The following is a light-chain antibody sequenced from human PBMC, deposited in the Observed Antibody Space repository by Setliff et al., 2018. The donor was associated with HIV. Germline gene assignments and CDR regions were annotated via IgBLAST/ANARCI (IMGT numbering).Light chain of an antibody. CDR1: SSDIGRYNL. J-gene: IGLJ3*02. CDR3: CSYAGSSTPSWV. V-gene: IGLV2-23*01. CDR2: AGT. Sequence: QPVLTQPASVSGSPGQSITISCTGTSSDIGRYNLVSWYQQYPGKAPKLMIYAGTKRPSGVSNRFSGSKSGNTASLTISGLLAEDEADYYCCSYAGSSTPSWVFGGGTKVTVL.